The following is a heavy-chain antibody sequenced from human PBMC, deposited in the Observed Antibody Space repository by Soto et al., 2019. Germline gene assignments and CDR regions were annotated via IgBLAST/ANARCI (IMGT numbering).Heavy chain of an antibody. V-gene: IGHV3-73*01. J-gene: IGHJ4*02. Sequence: GGSLRLSCAASGFTFSGSAMHWVRQASGKGLEWVGRIRSKANSYTTAYAASVKGRFTISRDDSKNTAYLQMNSLKTEDTAVYYCTMTTVATWGYWGQGTLVNRLL. CDR3: TMTTVATWGY. CDR1: GFTFSGSA. CDR2: IRSKANSYTT. D-gene: IGHD4-17*01.